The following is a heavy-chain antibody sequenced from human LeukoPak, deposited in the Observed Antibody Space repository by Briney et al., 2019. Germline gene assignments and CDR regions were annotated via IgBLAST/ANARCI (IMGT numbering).Heavy chain of an antibody. V-gene: IGHV1-18*01. J-gene: IGHJ4*02. Sequence: ASVKVSCKASGYTFTSYGISWVRQAPGQGLEWMGWISAYNGNTNYAQKLQGRVTMTTDTSTSTAYVELRSLRSDDTAVYYCARKAAPLTTWDYWGQGTLVTVSS. CDR2: ISAYNGNT. D-gene: IGHD2-15*01. CDR3: ARKAAPLTTWDY. CDR1: GYTFTSYG.